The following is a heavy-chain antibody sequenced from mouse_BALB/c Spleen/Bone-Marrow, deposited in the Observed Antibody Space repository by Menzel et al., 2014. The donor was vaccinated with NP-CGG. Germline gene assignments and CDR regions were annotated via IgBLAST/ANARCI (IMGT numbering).Heavy chain of an antibody. CDR3: TRYYNWYFDV. CDR1: GYTFTSYY. J-gene: IGHJ1*01. CDR2: INPSNGGT. D-gene: IGHD1-1*01. Sequence: VQLQQSGAELVTPGASVKLSCKASGYTFTSYYMYWVKQRPGQGLEWIGEINPSNGGTNFNEKFKSEATLTVDKSSSTAYMQLSSLTSEDSAVYYCTRYYNWYFDVWGAGTTVTVSS. V-gene: IGHV1S81*02.